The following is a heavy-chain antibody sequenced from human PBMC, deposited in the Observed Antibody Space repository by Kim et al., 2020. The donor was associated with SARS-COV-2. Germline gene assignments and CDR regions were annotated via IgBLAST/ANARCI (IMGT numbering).Heavy chain of an antibody. CDR3: AKYGYGSGRAECFDV. D-gene: IGHD3-10*01. CDR1: GFTFSNYP. CDR2: IGADSASI. V-gene: IGHV3-23*01. J-gene: IGHJ3*01. Sequence: GGSLRLSCAASGFTFSNYPMSWVRQAPGKGPEWISAIGADSASISYAESVKGRFTTSRDNSKDTLFLEMSSLRGEDTAIYYCAKYGYGSGRAECFDVWGQGTTVTVAS.